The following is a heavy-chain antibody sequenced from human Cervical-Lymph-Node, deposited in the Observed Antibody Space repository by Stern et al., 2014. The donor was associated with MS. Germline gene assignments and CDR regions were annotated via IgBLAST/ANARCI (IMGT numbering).Heavy chain of an antibody. Sequence: QVQLQESGPGLVKPSETLSLTCSVSGGSISRSTYYWGWIRQPPGKGLEWIGSIYYSGTTYYNPSLKRRVTIETSTTQFSLRLTPVTAADTAVYYCARHDGWLPHYWSQGTLVTVSS. CDR2: IYYSGTT. V-gene: IGHV4-39*01. CDR3: ARHDGWLPHY. CDR1: GGSISRSTYY. J-gene: IGHJ4*02. D-gene: IGHD5-12*01.